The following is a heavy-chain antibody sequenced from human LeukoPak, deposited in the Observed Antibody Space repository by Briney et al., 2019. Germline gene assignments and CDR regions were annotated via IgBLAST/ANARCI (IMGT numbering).Heavy chain of an antibody. CDR1: GGSISSYY. D-gene: IGHD3-9*01. Sequence: PSETLSLTCTVSGGSISSYYWSWIRQPPGKGLEWIGYIYYSGSTNYNPSLKSRVTISVDTSKNQFSLKLSSVTAADTAVYYCARFNYDILTGYSAIDYWGQGTLVTVSS. CDR3: ARFNYDILTGYSAIDY. CDR2: IYYSGST. V-gene: IGHV4-59*01. J-gene: IGHJ4*02.